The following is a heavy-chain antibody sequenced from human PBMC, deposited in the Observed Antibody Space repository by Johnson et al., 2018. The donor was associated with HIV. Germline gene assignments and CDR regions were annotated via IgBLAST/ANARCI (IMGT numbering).Heavy chain of an antibody. CDR1: GFIFSSYA. D-gene: IGHD5-24*01. V-gene: IGHV3-64*01. J-gene: IGHJ3*02. CDR2: ISSNGGST. Sequence: VQLVESGGGLVQPGGSLRLSCAASGFIFSSYAMHWVRQAPGKGLQYVSAISSNGGSTYYANSVKGRFTISRDNSKNTLYLQMNSLRAEDTAVYYCARDSIEMATKSEDAFDIWGQGTMVTVSS. CDR3: ARDSIEMATKSEDAFDI.